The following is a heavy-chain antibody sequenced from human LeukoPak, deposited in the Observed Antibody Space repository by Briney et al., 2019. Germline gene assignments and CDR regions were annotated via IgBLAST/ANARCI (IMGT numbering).Heavy chain of an antibody. CDR3: ASPSSGQSFDI. Sequence: GGSLRLSCAASGFTLSSYEMNWVRQAPGKGLEWVSVMYSGGTTYYADSVKGRFSISRDKSKNTVFLQMSSLKAEDTAVYYCASPSSGQSFDIWGQGTTVTVSS. J-gene: IGHJ3*02. V-gene: IGHV3-53*01. CDR2: MYSGGTT. D-gene: IGHD3-22*01. CDR1: GFTLSSYE.